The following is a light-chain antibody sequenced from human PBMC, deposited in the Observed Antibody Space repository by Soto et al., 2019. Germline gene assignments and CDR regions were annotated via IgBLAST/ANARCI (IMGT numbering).Light chain of an antibody. CDR1: QRLLYSSNNKNY. V-gene: IGKV4-1*01. CDR3: QQYYSTPLT. CDR2: WAS. Sequence: DIVMTQSPDSLAVSLGERATINCKSSQRLLYSSNNKNYLAWYQQKPGQPPRLLIYWASTRESGVPDRFSGSGSGTDFTLTISSLQAEDVAVYYCQQYYSTPLTFGQGTKVDIK. J-gene: IGKJ1*01.